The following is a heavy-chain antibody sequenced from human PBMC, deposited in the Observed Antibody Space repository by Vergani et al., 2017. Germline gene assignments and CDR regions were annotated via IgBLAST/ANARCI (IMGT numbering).Heavy chain of an antibody. V-gene: IGHV3-23*01. D-gene: IGHD3-10*01. CDR3: AKDPLLWSGELYGYFDY. CDR1: GFTFSSYA. CDR2: ISGSGGST. J-gene: IGHJ4*02. Sequence: EVQLLESGGGLVQPGGSLRLSCAASGFTFSSYAMSWVRQAPGKGLEWVSAISGSGGSTYYADSVKGRFTISRDNSKNTLYLQMNSLRAEDTAVYYCAKDPLLWSGELYGYFDYWGEGTLVTVSS.